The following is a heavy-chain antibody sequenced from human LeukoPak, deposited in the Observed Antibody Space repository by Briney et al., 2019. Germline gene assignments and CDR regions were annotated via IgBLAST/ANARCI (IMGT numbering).Heavy chain of an antibody. CDR1: GYTFTRYG. Sequence: GASVKVSCKASGYTFTRYGISWVRQAPGQGLEWMGWISTYDGNANYGQKVQGRVTMTRDTSTSTAYMELRSLRSDDTAVYYCARDLGLKCGGTCPFDNWGQGTLVTVSS. D-gene: IGHD2-15*01. J-gene: IGHJ4*02. V-gene: IGHV1-18*04. CDR2: ISTYDGNA. CDR3: ARDLGLKCGGTCPFDN.